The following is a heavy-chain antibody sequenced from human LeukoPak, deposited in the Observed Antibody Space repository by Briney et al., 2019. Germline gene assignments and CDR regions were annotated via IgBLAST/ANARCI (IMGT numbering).Heavy chain of an antibody. Sequence: PRASVKVSCKASGYTFTGYYMHWVRQAPGQGLEWMGWINPNSGGTNYAQKFQGRVTMTRDTSISTAYMELSRLRSDDTAVYYCARDQSWGELLDYWGQGTLVTVSS. D-gene: IGHD1-26*01. CDR1: GYTFTGYY. CDR2: INPNSGGT. J-gene: IGHJ4*02. CDR3: ARDQSWGELLDY. V-gene: IGHV1-2*02.